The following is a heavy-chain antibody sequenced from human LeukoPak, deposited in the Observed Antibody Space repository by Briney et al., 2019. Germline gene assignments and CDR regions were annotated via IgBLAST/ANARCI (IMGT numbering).Heavy chain of an antibody. CDR2: IYTGTT. Sequence: SETLSLTCTVSGGSISTFFWTWIRQSAGKGLEWIGRIYTGTTYYNPSLKSRVTISVDTSKNQFSLKLSSVTAADTAVYYCARPTGSGRSNWFDPWGQGTLVTVSS. CDR1: GGSISTFF. D-gene: IGHD3-10*01. V-gene: IGHV4-4*07. J-gene: IGHJ5*02. CDR3: ARPTGSGRSNWFDP.